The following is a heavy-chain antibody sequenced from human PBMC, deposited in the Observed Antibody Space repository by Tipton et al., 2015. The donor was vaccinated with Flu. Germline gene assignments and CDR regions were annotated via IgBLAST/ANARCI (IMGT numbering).Heavy chain of an antibody. Sequence: TLSLTCTVSGGSISSSNYYWGWIRQPTGKGLEWIGSIYYSGSTYYNPSLKSRVTISVDTSKNQFSLKLSAVTAADTAVYYCAGSSYSGSYGGGYFDYWGRGTVVTVSS. CDR2: IYYSGST. V-gene: IGHV4-39*07. D-gene: IGHD1-26*01. J-gene: IGHJ4*02. CDR1: GGSISSSNYY. CDR3: AGSSYSGSYGGGYFDY.